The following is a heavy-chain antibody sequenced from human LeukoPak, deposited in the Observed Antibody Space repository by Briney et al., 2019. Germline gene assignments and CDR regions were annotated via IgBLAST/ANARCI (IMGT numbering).Heavy chain of an antibody. D-gene: IGHD1-26*01. CDR1: GYTCTSYH. CDR3: ARVSGSYYAY. Sequence: ASVKVSCKASGYTCTSYHMHWVRQSPGQGLGWMGKINLSGGSTTYAQKFQGRVPMTRHTPTPTVHMELSSLSSEDTAVYYCARVSGSYYAYWGQGTLVTVSS. J-gene: IGHJ4*02. CDR2: INLSGGST. V-gene: IGHV1-46*01.